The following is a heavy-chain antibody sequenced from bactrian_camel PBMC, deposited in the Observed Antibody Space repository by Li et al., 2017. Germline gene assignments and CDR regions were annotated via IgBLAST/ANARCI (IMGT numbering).Heavy chain of an antibody. CDR3: ATWWSVGF. J-gene: IGHJ6*01. Sequence: HVQLVESGGGLVQPGGALKLSCGASGVTFSSTWLTWVRQAPGKGLEWVSTISSVSTLSYYADSVKGRFTISRDNAKNTLYLQMNSLKTEDTAVYYCATWWSVGFWGQGTQVTVS. D-gene: IGHD7*01. CDR2: ISSVSTLS. V-gene: IGHV3-2*01. CDR1: GVTFSSTW.